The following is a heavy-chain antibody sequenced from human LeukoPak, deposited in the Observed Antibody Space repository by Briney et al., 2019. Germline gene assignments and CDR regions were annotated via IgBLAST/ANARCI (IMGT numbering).Heavy chain of an antibody. Sequence: SETLSLTCTVSGGSISSYYWSWIRQPPGKGLEWIGYIYYSGSTNYNPSLKSRVTISVDTSKNQFSLKLSSVTAADTAVYYCARLWGADEQWLDIDCWGQGTLVTVSS. CDR3: ARLWGADEQWLDIDC. J-gene: IGHJ4*02. V-gene: IGHV4-59*01. CDR2: IYYSGST. CDR1: GGSISSYY. D-gene: IGHD6-19*01.